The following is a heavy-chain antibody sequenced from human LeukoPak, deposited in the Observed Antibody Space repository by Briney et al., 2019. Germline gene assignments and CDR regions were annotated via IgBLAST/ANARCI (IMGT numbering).Heavy chain of an antibody. CDR3: ATTFGKGNY. CDR1: GGSVSSGSYY. D-gene: IGHD3-16*01. J-gene: IGHJ4*01. Sequence: PSETLSLTCTVSGGSVSSGSYYWSWIRQPPGKGLEWIGYIYYSGSTNYNPSLKSRVTISVDTSKNQFSLKLSSVTAADTAVYYCATTFGKGNYWGQEPWSPSPQ. V-gene: IGHV4-61*01. CDR2: IYYSGST.